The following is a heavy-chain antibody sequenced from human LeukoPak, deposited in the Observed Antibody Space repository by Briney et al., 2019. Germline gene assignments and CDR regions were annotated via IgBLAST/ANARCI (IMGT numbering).Heavy chain of an antibody. CDR2: IWYDGSNK. J-gene: IGHJ4*02. V-gene: IGHV3-33*01. Sequence: GGSLRLSCAASGFTFSSYGMHWVRQAPGKGLEWVAVIWYDGSNKYYADSVKGRFTISRDNSKNTLYLQMNSLRAEDTAVYYCASDCTNGVCYGTDFDYWGQGTLVTVSS. CDR3: ASDCTNGVCYGTDFDY. D-gene: IGHD2-8*01. CDR1: GFTFSSYG.